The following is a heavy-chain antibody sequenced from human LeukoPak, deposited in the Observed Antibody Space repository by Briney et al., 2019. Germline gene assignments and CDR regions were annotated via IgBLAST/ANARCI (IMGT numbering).Heavy chain of an antibody. V-gene: IGHV3-23*01. Sequence: GGSLRLSCAASGLTFSSYAMTWVRQAPGKGLEWVSTISGSTGGTYYADSVKGRFTISRDNSKNTLYLQMNSLRAEDTGIYYCAKTKVPSYYGSGSYVDYWGQGTLVTVSS. CDR1: GLTFSSYA. CDR3: AKTKVPSYYGSGSYVDY. J-gene: IGHJ4*02. D-gene: IGHD3-10*01. CDR2: ISGSTGGT.